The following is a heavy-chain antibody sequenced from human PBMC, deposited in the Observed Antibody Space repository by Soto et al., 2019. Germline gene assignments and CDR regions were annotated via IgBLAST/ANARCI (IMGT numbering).Heavy chain of an antibody. J-gene: IGHJ3*02. CDR1: GGTFSSYA. CDR2: IIPIFGTA. V-gene: IGHV1-69*01. CDR3: ARSRVTYYYDRSAFDI. D-gene: IGHD3-22*01. Sequence: QVQLVQSGAEVKKPRSSVKVSCKASGGTFSSYAISWVRQAPGQGLEWMGGIIPIFGTANYAQKFQGRVTITADESTSTAYMELSSLRSEDTAVYYCARSRVTYYYDRSAFDIWGQGTMVTVSS.